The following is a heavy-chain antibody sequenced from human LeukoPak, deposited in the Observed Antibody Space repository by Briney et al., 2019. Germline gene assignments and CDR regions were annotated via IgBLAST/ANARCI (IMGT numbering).Heavy chain of an antibody. CDR3: AKVMDRDIVATIRLGSQYYFDY. D-gene: IGHD5-12*01. CDR2: IRVSGGST. J-gene: IGHJ4*02. CDR1: GFTFSNYT. V-gene: IGHV3-23*01. Sequence: PGGSLRLSCAASGFTFSNYTMSWVRQAPGEGLEWVSSIRVSGGSTFYADSVKVRFTISRDNSKNTIYLQLHSLRAEDTDVYYCAKVMDRDIVATIRLGSQYYFDYWGQGTLVTVSS.